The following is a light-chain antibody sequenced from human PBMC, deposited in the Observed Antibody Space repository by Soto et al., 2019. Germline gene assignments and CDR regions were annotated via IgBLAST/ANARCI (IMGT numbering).Light chain of an antibody. CDR2: GAS. CDR3: QQANSFPFA. V-gene: IGKV1-12*02. Sequence: DIQMTQSPSSVSASIGDRVTITCRASQDINTWLAWYQQKPGKAPNLLIYGASSLQSGVPSRFTGSGSGTDFTLTIINLQPEDFATYYCQQANSFPFAFGPGTKVHIK. CDR1: QDINTW. J-gene: IGKJ3*01.